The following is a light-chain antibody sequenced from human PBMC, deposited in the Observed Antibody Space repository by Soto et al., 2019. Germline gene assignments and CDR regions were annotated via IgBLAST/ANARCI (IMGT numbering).Light chain of an antibody. V-gene: IGKV1-12*01. CDR2: ATS. CDR3: QHIGV. Sequence: DIQMTQSPSSVSASVGDRVTITCRASQGLSSWLAWYQQKPGKAPELLIFATSTLQSGVPSRFSGSGSGTDFTLIISSLQPEDFATYYCQHIGVFGPGTQVDI. CDR1: QGLSSW. J-gene: IGKJ3*01.